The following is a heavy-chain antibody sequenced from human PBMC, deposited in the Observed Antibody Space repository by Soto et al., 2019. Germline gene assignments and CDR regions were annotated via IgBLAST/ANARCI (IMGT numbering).Heavy chain of an antibody. CDR2: FIPIFRTL. CDR3: VRDRRIYYSDPHDEFVASDYEV. V-gene: IGHV1-69*01. Sequence: QVQLIQSEAAVMKPGSSVRVSCTASGGIFGSHGFSWVRQAPGQRLEWVGGFIPIFRTLTYTGKVQARVRIDSKESLNKVYLNLNRLKSDDTIVYYCVRDRRIYYSDPHDEFVASDYEVWGQGTMVTVSS. D-gene: IGHD3-22*01. CDR1: GGIFGSHG. J-gene: IGHJ3*01.